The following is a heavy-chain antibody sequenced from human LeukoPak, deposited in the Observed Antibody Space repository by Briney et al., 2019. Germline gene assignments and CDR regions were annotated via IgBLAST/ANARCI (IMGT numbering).Heavy chain of an antibody. Sequence: GGSLRLSCAASGFTFSNYGMSWVRQAPGKGLEWVSGISGSADNTNYADSVKGRFTISRDNSKNTLYLQMNSLRAEDTAVYYCAKDRHYDILTGYNDYWGQGTLVTVSS. CDR3: AKDRHYDILTGYNDY. CDR1: GFTFSNYG. D-gene: IGHD3-9*01. CDR2: ISGSADNT. J-gene: IGHJ4*02. V-gene: IGHV3-23*01.